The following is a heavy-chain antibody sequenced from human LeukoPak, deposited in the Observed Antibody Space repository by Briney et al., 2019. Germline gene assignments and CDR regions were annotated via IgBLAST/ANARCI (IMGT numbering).Heavy chain of an antibody. D-gene: IGHD5-24*01. J-gene: IGHJ4*02. Sequence: SETLSLTCTVSGGSINNYYWSWIRQSPEEGLEWIGYIHDSGSTNYNPSLKSRVTISVDTSKNQFSLKLSSVTAADTAVYYCVRLDAAAGRYLQFYYWGQGTLVTVSS. CDR1: GGSINNYY. CDR3: VRLDAAAGRYLQFYY. V-gene: IGHV4-59*08. CDR2: IHDSGST.